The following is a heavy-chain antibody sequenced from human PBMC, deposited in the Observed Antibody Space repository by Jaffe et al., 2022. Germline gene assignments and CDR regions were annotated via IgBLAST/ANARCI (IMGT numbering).Heavy chain of an antibody. D-gene: IGHD3-9*01. V-gene: IGHV3-48*03. CDR2: ISSSGSTI. J-gene: IGHJ4*02. CDR3: ARASQYYDILTGYLPTYYFDY. CDR1: GFTFSSYE. Sequence: EVQLVESGGGLVQPGGSLRLSCAASGFTFSSYEMNWVRQAPGKGLEWVSYISSSGSTIYYADSVKGRFTISRDNAKNSLYLQMNSLRAEDTAVYYCARASQYYDILTGYLPTYYFDYWGQGTLVTVSS.